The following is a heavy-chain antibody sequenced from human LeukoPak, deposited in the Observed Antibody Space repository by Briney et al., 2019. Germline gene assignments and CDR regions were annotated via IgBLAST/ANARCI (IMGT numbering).Heavy chain of an antibody. CDR1: GFTFSSYA. V-gene: IGHV3-64*01. D-gene: IGHD5-24*01. CDR3: AKDEREMATITSNDY. J-gene: IGHJ4*02. CDR2: ISSNGGST. Sequence: GGSLRLSCAASGFTFSSYAMHWVRQAPGKGLEYVSAISSNGGSTYYANSVKGRFTISRDNSKNTLYLQMNSLRAEDTAVYYCAKDEREMATITSNDYWGQGTLVTVSS.